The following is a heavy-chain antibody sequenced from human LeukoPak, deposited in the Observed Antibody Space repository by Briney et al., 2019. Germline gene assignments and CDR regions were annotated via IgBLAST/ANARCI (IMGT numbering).Heavy chain of an antibody. CDR2: IIPILGIA. D-gene: IGHD6-19*01. Sequence: GASVKVSFKASGGTFSSYVISWVRQAPGQGLEWMGRIIPILGIANYAQKFQGRVTITADKSTSTAYMELSSLRSEDTAAYYCASGSLWFYSSGDRYYYYGMDVWGQGTTVTVSS. J-gene: IGHJ6*02. V-gene: IGHV1-69*04. CDR3: ASGSLWFYSSGDRYYYYGMDV. CDR1: GGTFSSYV.